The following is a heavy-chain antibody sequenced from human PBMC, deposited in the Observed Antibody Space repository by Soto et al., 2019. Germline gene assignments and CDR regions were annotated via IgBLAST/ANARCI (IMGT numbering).Heavy chain of an antibody. D-gene: IGHD6-13*01. J-gene: IGHJ6*02. V-gene: IGHV1-69*01. CDR2: IIPIFGTT. Sequence: QVQLVQSGSEVRKPGSSVKVSCKASGGTFSTYAISWVRQAPGQGLEWVGGIIPIFGTTHNAEKLQGRVSITADESTSTAYMELGSLRSEDTAVYYFALKVDVIAARPLFLYHYFYAMDVWVQGTTVTVSS. CDR1: GGTFSTYA. CDR3: ALKVDVIAARPLFLYHYFYAMDV.